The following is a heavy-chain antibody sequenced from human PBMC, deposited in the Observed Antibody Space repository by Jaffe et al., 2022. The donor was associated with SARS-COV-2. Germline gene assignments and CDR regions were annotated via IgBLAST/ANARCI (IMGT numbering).Heavy chain of an antibody. J-gene: IGHJ6*02. CDR1: GFTFSNYA. CDR2: ISDTAVTT. D-gene: IGHD3-16*01. CDR3: TKDGAQDFRGYYGMDV. V-gene: IGHV3-23*01. Sequence: EVQLLESGGGLVQPGGSLRLSCAASGFTFSNYAMSWARQAPGKGLEWVSAISDTAVTTYYADSVKGRFTISRDNSKNTLYLQMNSLRAEDTAVYYCTKDGAQDFRGYYGMDVWGQGTAVTVS.